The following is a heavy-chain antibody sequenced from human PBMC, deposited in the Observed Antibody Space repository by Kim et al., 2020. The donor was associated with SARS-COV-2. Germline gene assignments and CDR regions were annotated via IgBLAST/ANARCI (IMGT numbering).Heavy chain of an antibody. Sequence: ASVKVSCKASGYTFTTYFMQWVRQAPGQGLEWMVVINPSGDATNYAQRFRGRVTVTRDTSTSTLYMELTSLRSEDTAVYYCAREGESLKHFDYWGQGTLV. CDR3: AREGESLKHFDY. CDR1: GYTFTTYF. CDR2: INPSGDAT. J-gene: IGHJ4*02. D-gene: IGHD3-16*01. V-gene: IGHV1-46*01.